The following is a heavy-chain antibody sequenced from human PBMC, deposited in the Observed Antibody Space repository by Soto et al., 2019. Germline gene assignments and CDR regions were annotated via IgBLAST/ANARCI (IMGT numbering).Heavy chain of an antibody. D-gene: IGHD2-15*01. Sequence: EVQLVESGGGLVQPGRSLRLSCAASGFTFDDYAMHWVRQAPGKGLEWVSGISWNSGSIGYADSVKGRFTISRDNAKNSLYLRMNSLRAEDTALYYCAKGLVVVVVAAEQDAFDIWGQGTMVTVSS. CDR1: GFTFDDYA. CDR2: ISWNSGSI. J-gene: IGHJ3*02. CDR3: AKGLVVVVVAAEQDAFDI. V-gene: IGHV3-9*01.